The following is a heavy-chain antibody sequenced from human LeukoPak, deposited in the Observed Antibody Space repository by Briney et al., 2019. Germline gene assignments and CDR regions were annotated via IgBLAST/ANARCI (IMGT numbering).Heavy chain of an antibody. V-gene: IGHV5-51*01. CDR2: IYPGDSDT. Sequence: GESLKTSCKGSGYSFTSYWIGWVRQMPGKGLEWMGIIYPGDSDTRYSPSFQGQVTISADKSISTAYLQWSSLKASDTAMYYCARHFSVCSSTSCQGSYYYYMDVWGKGTTVTVSS. CDR3: ARHFSVCSSTSCQGSYYYYMDV. J-gene: IGHJ6*03. CDR1: GYSFTSYW. D-gene: IGHD2-2*01.